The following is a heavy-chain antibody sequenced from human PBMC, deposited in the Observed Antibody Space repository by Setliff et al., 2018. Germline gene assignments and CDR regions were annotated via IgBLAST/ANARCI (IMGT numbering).Heavy chain of an antibody. CDR1: GDSITSTSHF. CDR2: IYYTGST. CDR3: ARGVSSVSWTPRY. Sequence: SETLSLTCNVSGDSITSTSHFWAWIRQSPGKGLEWIADIYYTGSTNYNPSLKSRVTISVDMSKNQFSLKLSSVIAADTAVYYCARGVSSVSWTPRYWGRGILVTVSS. D-gene: IGHD6-19*01. J-gene: IGHJ4*02. V-gene: IGHV4-61*05.